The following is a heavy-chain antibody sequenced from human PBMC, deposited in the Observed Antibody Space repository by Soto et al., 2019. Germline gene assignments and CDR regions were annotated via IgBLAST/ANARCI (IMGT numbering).Heavy chain of an antibody. Sequence: EVQLLESGGGLAQPGGSLRLSCAASGFTFSSYAMSWVRQAPGKGLEWVSAISGSGGSTYNADSVKGRFTISRDNSKNTLNVQMNSLRVEDTDVYYCAKLMPPVNTHWYFDLWGRGTLVTVSS. CDR1: GFTFSSYA. D-gene: IGHD4-17*01. CDR3: AKLMPPVNTHWYFDL. CDR2: ISGSGGST. J-gene: IGHJ2*01. V-gene: IGHV3-23*01.